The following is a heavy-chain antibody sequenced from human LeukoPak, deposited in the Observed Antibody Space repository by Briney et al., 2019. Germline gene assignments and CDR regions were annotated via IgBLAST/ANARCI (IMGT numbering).Heavy chain of an antibody. Sequence: GASVKVSCKASGGTFSSYAISWVRQAPGQGLEWMGGIIPIFGTANYAQKFQGRVTITADESTSTAYMELSSLRSEDTAVYYCARVGGGIENWFDPWGQGTLVTVSS. CDR1: GGTFSSYA. D-gene: IGHD2-15*01. CDR2: IIPIFGTA. V-gene: IGHV1-69*13. J-gene: IGHJ5*02. CDR3: ARVGGGIENWFDP.